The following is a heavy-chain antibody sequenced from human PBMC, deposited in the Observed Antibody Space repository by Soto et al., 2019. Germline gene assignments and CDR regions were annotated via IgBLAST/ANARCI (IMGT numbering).Heavy chain of an antibody. CDR2: IIPIFGTA. CDR3: ARGRKTNRPVPPYYFHY. Sequence: QVQLVQCGAEVKKPGSSVKVSCKASGGTFSTYAISWVRQAPGQGLEWMAEIIPIFGTATYAQRFRGRVTITADTSTTTAYMEIGALRSEDTAVYYCARGRKTNRPVPPYYFHYWGQGALVTVSS. D-gene: IGHD1-7*01. V-gene: IGHV1-69*06. J-gene: IGHJ4*02. CDR1: GGTFSTYA.